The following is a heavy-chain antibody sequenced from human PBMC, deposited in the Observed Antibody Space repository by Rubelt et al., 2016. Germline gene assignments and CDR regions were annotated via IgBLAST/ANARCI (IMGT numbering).Heavy chain of an antibody. D-gene: IGHD6-6*01. J-gene: IGHJ4*02. CDR3: AREAYRQLNY. V-gene: IGHV3-11*01. CDR1: GFTFTDYY. CDR2: ITRDGSTT. Sequence: GGLVQPGRSLRLSCAASGFTFTDYYMSWIRQAPGKGLEWVAYITRDGSTTNYADSVKGRFTISRDNGKNSLYLQMNSLRADDTAVYYCAREAYRQLNYWGQGTLVTVSS.